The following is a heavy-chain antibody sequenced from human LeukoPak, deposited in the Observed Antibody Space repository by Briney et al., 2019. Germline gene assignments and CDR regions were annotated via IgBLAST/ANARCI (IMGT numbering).Heavy chain of an antibody. CDR3: ARYQWLVHAFDI. Sequence: GGSLRLSCAASGFTFSSYWMRWVRQAPGKGREGVAHIKQDGSEKYYVDSVKGRFTISRDNAKNSLYLQMNSLRAEDTAVYYCARYQWLVHAFDIWGQGTMVTVSS. V-gene: IGHV3-7*01. J-gene: IGHJ3*02. CDR1: GFTFSSYW. D-gene: IGHD6-19*01. CDR2: IKQDGSEK.